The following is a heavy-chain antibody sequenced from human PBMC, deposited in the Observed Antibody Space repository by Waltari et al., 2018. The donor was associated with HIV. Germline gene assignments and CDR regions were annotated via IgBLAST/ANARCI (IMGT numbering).Heavy chain of an antibody. CDR2: INTNTGNP. CDR3: ARDGSTVVTRHRWFDP. V-gene: IGHV7-4-1*02. Sequence: QVQLVQSGSELKKPGASVKVSCQASGYTFTSYAMNWVRQAPGQGLEWMGWINTNTGNPTDAQGFTGRFVFSLDTSVSTAYLQISSLKAEDTAVYYCARDGSTVVTRHRWFDPWGQGTLVTVSS. D-gene: IGHD4-17*01. CDR1: GYTFTSYA. J-gene: IGHJ5*02.